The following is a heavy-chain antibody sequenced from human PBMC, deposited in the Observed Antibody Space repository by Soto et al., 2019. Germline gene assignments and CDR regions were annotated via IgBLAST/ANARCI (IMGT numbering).Heavy chain of an antibody. Sequence: QVQLVQSGAEVKKPGASVKVSWKASGYSFTTYVIGWVRQAPGQGLEWVGLINPYNGNTNYAQKLQDRVTMTTDTSSSTAYLELRSLRSDDTAVYFCARDDFGDLWRSPVVWGQGTMVTVSS. CDR3: ARDDFGDLWRSPVV. CDR2: INPYNGNT. V-gene: IGHV1-18*01. D-gene: IGHD4-17*01. CDR1: GYSFTTYV. J-gene: IGHJ3*01.